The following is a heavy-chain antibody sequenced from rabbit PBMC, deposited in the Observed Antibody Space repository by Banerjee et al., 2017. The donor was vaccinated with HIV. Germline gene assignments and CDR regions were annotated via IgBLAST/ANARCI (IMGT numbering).Heavy chain of an antibody. CDR2: IYPDYGNT. D-gene: IGHD6-1*01. V-gene: IGHV1S7*01. CDR1: GIDFSSYG. CDR3: VRDDGGYDGLGYATGPYL. J-gene: IGHJ4*01. Sequence: QLVESGGGLVTLGGSLKLSCKASGIDFSSYGFSWVRQAPGKGLEWIAYIYPDYGNTDYASWVNGRFTISLDNAQNTVYLQLNSLTAADTATYFCVRDDGGYDGLGYATGPYLWGQGTLVTVS.